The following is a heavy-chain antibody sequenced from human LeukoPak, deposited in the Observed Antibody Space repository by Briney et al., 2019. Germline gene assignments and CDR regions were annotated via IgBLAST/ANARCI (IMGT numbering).Heavy chain of an antibody. CDR2: INHSGST. J-gene: IGHJ4*02. CDR3: ARVAGPQGYFDY. V-gene: IGHV4-34*01. CDR1: GGSFSGYY. Sequence: SETLSLTCAVYGGSFSGYYWSWIRQPPGKGLEWIGEINHSGSTNYNPSLKSRVTISVDTSKNQFSLKLSSVTAADTAVYYCARVAGPQGYFDYWGQGTLVTVSS.